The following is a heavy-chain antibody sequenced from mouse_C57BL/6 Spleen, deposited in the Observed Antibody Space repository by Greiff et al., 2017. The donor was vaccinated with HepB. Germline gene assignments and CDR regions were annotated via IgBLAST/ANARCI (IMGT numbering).Heavy chain of an antibody. J-gene: IGHJ4*01. CDR3: ARRGHGSSYRDYYAMDY. Sequence: QVQLQQPGAELVKPGASVKLSCKASGYTFTSYWMQWVKQRPGQGLEWIGEIDPSDSYTNYNQKFKGKATLTVDTSSSTAYMQLSSLTSEDSAVYYCARRGHGSSYRDYYAMDYWGQGTSVTVSS. CDR1: GYTFTSYW. V-gene: IGHV1-50*01. D-gene: IGHD1-1*01. CDR2: IDPSDSYT.